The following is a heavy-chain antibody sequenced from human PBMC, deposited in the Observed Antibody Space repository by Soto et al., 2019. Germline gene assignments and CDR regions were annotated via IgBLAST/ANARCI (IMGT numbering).Heavy chain of an antibody. CDR1: GYTFTSYY. CDR2: INPSGGST. Sequence: ASVKVSCKASGYTFTSYYMHWVRQAPGQGLEWMGIINPSGGSTSYAQKFQGRVTMTRDTSTSTVYMELSSLRSEDTAVYYCARGGYSGYDLGGDFDYWGQGTLVTVSS. J-gene: IGHJ4*02. V-gene: IGHV1-46*01. D-gene: IGHD5-12*01. CDR3: ARGGYSGYDLGGDFDY.